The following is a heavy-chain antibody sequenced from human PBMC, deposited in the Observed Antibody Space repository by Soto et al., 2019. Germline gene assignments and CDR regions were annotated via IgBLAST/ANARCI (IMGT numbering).Heavy chain of an antibody. CDR1: GYSFTSYW. D-gene: IGHD6-13*01. V-gene: IGHV5-51*01. CDR2: IYPGDSDT. J-gene: IGHJ6*02. CDR3: ARHMAAARLGMDV. Sequence: PGESLKISCKGSGYSFTSYWIGWVRQMPGKGLEWMGIIYPGDSDTRYSPSFQGQVTTSADKSISTAYLQWSSLKASDTAMYYCARHMAAARLGMDVWGQGTTVTVSS.